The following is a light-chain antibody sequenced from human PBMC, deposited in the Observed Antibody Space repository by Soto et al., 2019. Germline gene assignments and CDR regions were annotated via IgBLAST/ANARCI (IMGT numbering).Light chain of an antibody. Sequence: DIQMTQSPSSLSASIGDGVTITCRASQSINTYVNWYQQKPGKAPKLLISAASNLQTGVPSRFSGSGSGTDFTLTISSLQPEDFAIYYCQQSFSTLLITFGQGTRLEIK. V-gene: IGKV1-39*01. CDR2: AAS. CDR3: QQSFSTLLIT. CDR1: QSINTY. J-gene: IGKJ5*01.